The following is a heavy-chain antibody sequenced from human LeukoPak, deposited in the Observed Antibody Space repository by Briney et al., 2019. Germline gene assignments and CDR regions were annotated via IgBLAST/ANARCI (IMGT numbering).Heavy chain of an antibody. CDR2: IYYSGST. J-gene: IGHJ5*02. V-gene: IGHV4-39*01. CDR1: GGSISSSSYY. CDR3: ARLRGGEFDP. D-gene: IGHD3-16*01. Sequence: SETLSLTCTVSGGSISSSSYYWGWIRQPPGKGLEWIGSIYYSGSTCYNPSLKSRVTISVDTSKNQFSLKLSSVTAADTAVYYCARLRGGEFDPWGQGTLVTVSS.